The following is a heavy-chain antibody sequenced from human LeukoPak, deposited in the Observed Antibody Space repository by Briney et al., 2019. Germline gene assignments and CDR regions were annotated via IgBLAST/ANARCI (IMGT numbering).Heavy chain of an antibody. CDR2: IWYDGSNK. CDR3: AREGDSSWFDY. CDR1: GFTFSSYG. D-gene: IGHD6-13*01. J-gene: IGHJ4*02. Sequence: GGSLRLSCAASGFTFSSYGMHWVRQAPGKGLEWVAVIWYDGSNKYYADSVKGRFTISRDNSKNTLYLQMNSLRAEDTAVYYCAREGDSSWFDYWGQGTLVTVSS. V-gene: IGHV3-33*01.